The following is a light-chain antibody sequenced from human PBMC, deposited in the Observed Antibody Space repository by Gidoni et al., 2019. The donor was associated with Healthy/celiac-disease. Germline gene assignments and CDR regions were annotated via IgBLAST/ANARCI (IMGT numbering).Light chain of an antibody. J-gene: IGLJ3*02. V-gene: IGLV1-47*01. Sequence: QSVLTPPPSASGTPGQRVTISCYGRSSTIGSNYVYWYLQLPVTAPKLLIYRNNQRPSGVPDRFSVSKSGTSASLAISWLRSEDDADYYCAACDDSLSGWVFGGGTKLTVL. CDR1: SSTIGSNY. CDR2: RNN. CDR3: AACDDSLSGWV.